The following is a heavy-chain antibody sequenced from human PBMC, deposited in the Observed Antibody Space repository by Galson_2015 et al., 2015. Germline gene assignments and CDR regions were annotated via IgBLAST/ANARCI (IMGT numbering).Heavy chain of an antibody. V-gene: IGHV1-2*04. Sequence: SVKVSCKASGYTFTGYYMHWLRQAPGQGLEWMGWINPNSGATNYAQKFQGWVTMTRDKSISTAYMDISRLLSDDTAMYCCAKDGSVAGPKPHFDYWGQGTLVTVSS. CDR2: INPNSGAT. CDR3: AKDGSVAGPKPHFDY. J-gene: IGHJ4*02. CDR1: GYTFTGYY. D-gene: IGHD6-19*01.